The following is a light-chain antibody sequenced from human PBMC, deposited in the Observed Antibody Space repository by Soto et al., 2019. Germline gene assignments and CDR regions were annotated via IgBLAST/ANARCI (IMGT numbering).Light chain of an antibody. CDR3: TSYTSSTGYV. CDR1: SSDVGGYNY. J-gene: IGLJ1*01. CDR2: EVS. Sequence: QSALTQPASVSGSPGQSITISCTGTSSDVGGYNYVSWYQQHPGKAPKLMIYEVSNRPSGVSNRFSGSKSGNTASLTISGLQAEDEADYYCTSYTSSTGYVFGTGTTVTVL. V-gene: IGLV2-14*01.